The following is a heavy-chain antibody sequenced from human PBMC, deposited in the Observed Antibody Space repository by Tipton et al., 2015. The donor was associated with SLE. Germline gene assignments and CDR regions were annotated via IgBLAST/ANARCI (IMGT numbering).Heavy chain of an antibody. CDR2: IYYSGST. J-gene: IGHJ4*02. CDR3: AGGGGFYFDY. D-gene: IGHD4-23*01. V-gene: IGHV4-59*01. Sequence: LRLSCTVSGGSISSYYWSWIRQPPGKGLEWIGYIYYSGSTNYNPSLKSRVTISVDTSKNQFSLKLSSVTAADTAVYYCAGGGGFYFDYWGQGTLVTVSS. CDR1: GGSISSYY.